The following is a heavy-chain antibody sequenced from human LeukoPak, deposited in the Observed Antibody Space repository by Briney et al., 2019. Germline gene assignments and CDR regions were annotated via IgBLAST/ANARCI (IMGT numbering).Heavy chain of an antibody. Sequence: PSETLSLTCTVSGGSISSYYWSWIRQPPGKGLEWIGYIYYSGSTNYNPSLKSRVTISVDTSKNQFSLKLSSVTAADTAVYYCARASYYYDSNGYPVIYFDYWGQGTLVTVSS. J-gene: IGHJ4*02. CDR2: IYYSGST. V-gene: IGHV4-59*01. CDR1: GGSISSYY. CDR3: ARASYYYDSNGYPVIYFDY. D-gene: IGHD3-22*01.